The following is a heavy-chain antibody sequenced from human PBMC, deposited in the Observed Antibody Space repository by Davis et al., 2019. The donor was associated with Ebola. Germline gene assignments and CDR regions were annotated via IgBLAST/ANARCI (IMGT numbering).Heavy chain of an antibody. CDR2: ISMSGSTA. D-gene: IGHD6-6*01. V-gene: IGHV3-21*01. CDR3: ARDPEGVSSSSSKLDY. CDR1: GFIFSKWG. J-gene: IGHJ4*02. Sequence: GESLKISCAASGFIFSKWGMTWVRQASGKGLECVAAISMSGSTADYAASVKGRFTVSRDNARKSLFLQMNSLSADDTAIYYCARDPEGVSSSSSKLDYWGQGAVVTVSS.